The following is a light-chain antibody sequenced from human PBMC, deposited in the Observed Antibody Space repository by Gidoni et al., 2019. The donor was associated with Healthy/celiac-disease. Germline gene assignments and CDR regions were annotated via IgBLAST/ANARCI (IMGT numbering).Light chain of an antibody. CDR1: SSDVGGYNY. Sequence: QSALTQPASVSGSPGQSITIPCTGTSSDVGGYNYVSWYQKHPGKAPKLMIYEVSNRPSGVPDRFSGSKSGNTASLTISGLQAEDEADYYCSSYTSSSNVFGTGTKVTVL. CDR2: EVS. CDR3: SSYTSSSNV. V-gene: IGLV2-14*01. J-gene: IGLJ1*01.